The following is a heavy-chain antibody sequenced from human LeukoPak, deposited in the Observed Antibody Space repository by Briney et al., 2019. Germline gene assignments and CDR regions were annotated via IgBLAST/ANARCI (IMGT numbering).Heavy chain of an antibody. Sequence: GGSLTLSCAASGFTFTAYAMTWVRQAPGKGLEWVSSITGSSGYTYYADSVRGRFAISRDNSKNTVFLQMNSLRAEDTAVYYCAKTYYFDSSGYWSAYYFDKWGQGTHVTVSS. V-gene: IGHV3-23*01. CDR2: ITGSSGYT. CDR1: GFTFTAYA. CDR3: AKTYYFDSSGYWSAYYFDK. D-gene: IGHD3-22*01. J-gene: IGHJ4*02.